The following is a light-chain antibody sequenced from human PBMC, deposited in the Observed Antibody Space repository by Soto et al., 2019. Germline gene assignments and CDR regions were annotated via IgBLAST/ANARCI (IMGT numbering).Light chain of an antibody. CDR2: YVS. J-gene: IGLJ2*01. Sequence: QSALTQPASGSGSPGQWITISCTGTSSDVGGYSYVSWYQQHPGKAPKLMIYYVSNRPSGVSNRFSGSKSGNTASLTISGLQAEDEADYYCSSYTSSSTLVVFGGGTKLTVL. V-gene: IGLV2-14*03. CDR1: SSDVGGYSY. CDR3: SSYTSSSTLVV.